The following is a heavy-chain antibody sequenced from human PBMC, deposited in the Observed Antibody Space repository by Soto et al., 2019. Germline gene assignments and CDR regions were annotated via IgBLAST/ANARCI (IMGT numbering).Heavy chain of an antibody. J-gene: IGHJ6*02. CDR3: ARGYSAGPESPASHYYSGLDV. D-gene: IGHD1-26*01. V-gene: IGHV3-23*01. Sequence: EVQLLESGGRLVQPGGSLRLSCAASGFTFSTYAMSWVRQAPGKGLEWVSSLSTSGDITYYADSVKGRFTISRDNSKNTLFLQMSSLRAKDTALYYWARGYSAGPESPASHYYSGLDVWGQGTTVTVSS. CDR1: GFTFSTYA. CDR2: LSTSGDIT.